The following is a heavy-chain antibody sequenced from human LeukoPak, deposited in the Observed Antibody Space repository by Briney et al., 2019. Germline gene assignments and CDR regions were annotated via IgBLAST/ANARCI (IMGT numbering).Heavy chain of an antibody. CDR1: GGSISSSSYY. V-gene: IGHV4-39*07. CDR2: IYYSGST. J-gene: IGHJ5*02. Sequence: SETLSLTCTVSGGSISSSSYYWGWIRQPPGKGLEWIGSIYYSGSTYYNPSLKSRVTISVDTSKNQFSLKLSSVTAADTAVYYCARDAKLNKLSYYDSSGYINWFDPWGQGTLVTVSS. D-gene: IGHD3-22*01. CDR3: ARDAKLNKLSYYDSSGYINWFDP.